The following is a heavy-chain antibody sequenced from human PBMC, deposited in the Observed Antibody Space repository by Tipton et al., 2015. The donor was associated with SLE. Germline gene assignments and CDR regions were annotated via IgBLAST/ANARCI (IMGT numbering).Heavy chain of an antibody. J-gene: IGHJ4*02. D-gene: IGHD3-3*01. CDR3: VHYDFWSGYSFDD. Sequence: SLRLSCAASGFTFSSYTIHWVRQAPGKGLEWLSSIDSNGNHIYYADSVKGRFTISRDNAKNSFYLQMNSLRAEDTAVYYCVHYDFWSGYSFDDWGQGTLVIVSS. CDR2: IDSNGNHI. CDR1: GFTFSSYT. V-gene: IGHV3-21*01.